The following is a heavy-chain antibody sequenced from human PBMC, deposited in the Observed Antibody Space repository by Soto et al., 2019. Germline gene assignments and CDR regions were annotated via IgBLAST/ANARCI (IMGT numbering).Heavy chain of an antibody. V-gene: IGHV1-46*01. CDR3: ARAVRGGLTVVTPGS. CDR1: GYSFTTYL. Sequence: ASVKVSCKTSGYSFTTYLMHWVRQAPGQGLEWMGILNPTAGRTSYSEKFQGRVTMTSDASTSTAYMELTSLRSDDTAVYYCARAVRGGLTVVTPGSWGQGTLVTVSS. CDR2: LNPTAGRT. D-gene: IGHD3-9*01. J-gene: IGHJ5*02.